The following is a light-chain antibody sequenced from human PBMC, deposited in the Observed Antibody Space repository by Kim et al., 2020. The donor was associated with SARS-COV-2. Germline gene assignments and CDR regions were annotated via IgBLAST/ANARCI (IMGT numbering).Light chain of an antibody. CDR2: NVS. J-gene: IGKJ1*01. CDR1: QCLVYNDVNTY. Sequence: PSCISCRTSQCLVYNDVNTYLNWYQQSPGQSPRRLIYNVSNRDSGVPDRFSGSGSGTDFTLKISRVEAEDFGVYYCIQYAHWPRTFGQGTKVDIK. V-gene: IGKV2-30*01. CDR3: IQYAHWPRT.